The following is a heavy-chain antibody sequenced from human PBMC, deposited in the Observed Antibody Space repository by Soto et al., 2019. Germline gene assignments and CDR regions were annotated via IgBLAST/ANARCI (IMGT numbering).Heavy chain of an antibody. CDR2: ITGSGGST. J-gene: IGHJ4*02. V-gene: IGHV3-23*01. CDR3: AKDRNKWLRFDLAD. D-gene: IGHD5-12*01. Sequence: EVQLLESGGGLVQPGGSLRLSCAASGFTFSSYAMSWVRQAPGKGLEWVSAITGSGGSTYYADSVKGRFTISRDNSTNTLYLQMHSLRAEDTAVYYCAKDRNKWLRFDLADWGQGTLVTVSS. CDR1: GFTFSSYA.